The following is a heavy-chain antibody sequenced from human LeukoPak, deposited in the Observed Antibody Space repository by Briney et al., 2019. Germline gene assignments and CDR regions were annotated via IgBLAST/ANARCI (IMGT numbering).Heavy chain of an antibody. CDR1: GGSISSYY. CDR3: ARVTRHCSGGICFFDY. Sequence: KPSETLSLTCTVSGGSISSYYWSWIRQPAGKGLEWIGRIYTSGSTNYNPSLKSRVTMSVDTSKNQFSLKLSSVTAADTAVYYCARVTRHCSGGICFFDYWGQGTLVTVSS. V-gene: IGHV4-4*07. D-gene: IGHD2-15*01. CDR2: IYTSGST. J-gene: IGHJ4*02.